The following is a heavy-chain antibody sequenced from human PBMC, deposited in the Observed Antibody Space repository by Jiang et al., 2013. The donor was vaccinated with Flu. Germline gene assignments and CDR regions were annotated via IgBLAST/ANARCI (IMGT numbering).Heavy chain of an antibody. D-gene: IGHD3-10*01. V-gene: IGHV4-39*01. CDR3: ARREYYYGSGSFELDY. CDR2: IYYGGSS. Sequence: GLVKPSETLSLTCTVSGDSISSSNHYWGWIRQPPGKGLEWIGSIYYGGSSYYNPSLNSRVTISVDTSKNQFSLELSSVTAADTAVYYCARREYYYGSGSFELDYWGQGTLVTVSS. J-gene: IGHJ4*02. CDR1: GDSISSSNHY.